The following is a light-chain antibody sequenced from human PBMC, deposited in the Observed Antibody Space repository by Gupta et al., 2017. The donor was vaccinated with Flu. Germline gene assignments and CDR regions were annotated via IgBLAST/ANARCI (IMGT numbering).Light chain of an antibody. V-gene: IGLV2-18*02. Sequence: QSALTQPPSVSGSPGQSVTISCTGTGSDVGTYNRVSWYRQPPGTAPKLIIYEVSNRPSGVPDRFSGSKSGNTASLTISGLQGEDEADYYCSSYTSSYTFVVGTGTKVTGL. J-gene: IGLJ1*01. CDR3: SSYTSSYTFV. CDR1: GSDVGTYNR. CDR2: EVS.